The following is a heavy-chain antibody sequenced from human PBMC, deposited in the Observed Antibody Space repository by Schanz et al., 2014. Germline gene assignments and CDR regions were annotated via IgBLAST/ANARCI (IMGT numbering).Heavy chain of an antibody. D-gene: IGHD1-1*01. Sequence: PGGSLRLSCAASGFTFRDYYMSWIRQAPGKGLEWVSDISSGSSYANYADSVKGRFTISRDNAKNSLYLQMNSLRAGDTAVYYCARGTDWNLHYWGQGALVTVSS. CDR1: GFTFRDYY. J-gene: IGHJ4*02. CDR2: ISSGSSYA. V-gene: IGHV3-11*06. CDR3: ARGTDWNLHY.